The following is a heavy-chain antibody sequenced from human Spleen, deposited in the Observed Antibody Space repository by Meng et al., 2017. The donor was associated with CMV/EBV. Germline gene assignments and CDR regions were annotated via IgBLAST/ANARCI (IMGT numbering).Heavy chain of an antibody. Sequence: GSLRLSCTVSGGSLSSSMYYWGWIRQSPGKGLEWIGYIYYSGSTNYNPSLKSRVTISVDTSKNQFSLKLSSVTAADTAVYYCARLDTYCSSTSCYPARFDYWGQGTLVTVSS. D-gene: IGHD2-2*01. J-gene: IGHJ4*02. CDR1: GGSLSSSMYY. CDR2: IYYSGST. V-gene: IGHV4-61*01. CDR3: ARLDTYCSSTSCYPARFDY.